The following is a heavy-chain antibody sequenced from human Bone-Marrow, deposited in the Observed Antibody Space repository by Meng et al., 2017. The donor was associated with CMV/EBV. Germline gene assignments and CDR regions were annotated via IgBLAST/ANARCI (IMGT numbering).Heavy chain of an antibody. Sequence: ASVKVSCKASGYTFSCYNMRWVRQAPGQGLEWMGWINPNGGGTNYAQKLQGRVTMTRDTSISTAYMELSRLRSDNTAVYYWARESYSYSCSLEDWGQGTLVTVSS. V-gene: IGHV1-2*02. D-gene: IGHD5-12*01. J-gene: IGHJ4*02. CDR2: INPNGGGT. CDR3: ARESYSYSCSLED. CDR1: GYTFSCYN.